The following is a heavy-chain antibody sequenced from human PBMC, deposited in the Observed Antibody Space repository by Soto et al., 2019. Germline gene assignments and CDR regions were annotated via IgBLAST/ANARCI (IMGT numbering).Heavy chain of an antibody. J-gene: IGHJ4*02. CDR2: IAFTGSAT. CDR1: GFTFHDYA. Sequence: GGSLRLSCATSGFTFHDYAMSWVRQAPGKGLEWVSAIAFTGSATYYADSVKGRFTISRDNSHNTLYLQVHSLTAEDTAVYYCAKDRRAGGNSAFYFDFWGQGAQVTVSS. CDR3: AKDRRAGGNSAFYFDF. V-gene: IGHV3-23*01. D-gene: IGHD3-16*01.